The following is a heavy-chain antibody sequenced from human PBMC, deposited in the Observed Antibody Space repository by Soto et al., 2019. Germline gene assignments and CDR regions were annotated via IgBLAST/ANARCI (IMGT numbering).Heavy chain of an antibody. V-gene: IGHV1-18*04. CDR3: ARDPAGLYLFDY. J-gene: IGHJ4*02. D-gene: IGHD2-2*01. Sequence: QVRLVQSGGEVRNPGASVKVSCKASGFTFSYYGVSWVRQAPGQGLEWMGFTNAHTGRSGTSKKFNGRVTLSTDTSTNTAYMELRSLRSDDTAVYFCARDPAGLYLFDYWGQGTLLTVSS. CDR1: GFTFSYYG. CDR2: TNAHTGRS.